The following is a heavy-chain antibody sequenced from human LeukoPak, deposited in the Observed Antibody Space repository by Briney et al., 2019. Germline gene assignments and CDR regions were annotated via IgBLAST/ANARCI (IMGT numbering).Heavy chain of an antibody. J-gene: IGHJ6*02. CDR3: ARHSYNYYGLDV. V-gene: IGHV4-4*07. Sequence: PSETLSLTCTVSGGSISSYYWSWIRQPAGKGLEWIGRVHTSGSTNYNPPLKSRVTMSVDTSNNHLSLRLTSVTAADTALYYCARHSYNYYGLDVWGQGTTITVSS. D-gene: IGHD1-26*01. CDR1: GGSISSYY. CDR2: VHTSGST.